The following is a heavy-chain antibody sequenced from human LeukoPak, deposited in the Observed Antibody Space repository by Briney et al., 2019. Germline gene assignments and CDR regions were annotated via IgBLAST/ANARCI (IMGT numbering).Heavy chain of an antibody. CDR1: EYTFSNYY. V-gene: IGHV1-46*01. CDR3: ASTRAGMTAKIDY. CDR2: INLSGGST. D-gene: IGHD2-21*02. J-gene: IGHJ4*02. Sequence: ASVKVSCKASEYTFSNYYMHWVRQAPGQGLEWMGIINLSGGSTSYAQTFQGRVTMTRDMSTSTVYMELSSLRSEDTAVYYCASTRAGMTAKIDYWGQGTLVTVSS.